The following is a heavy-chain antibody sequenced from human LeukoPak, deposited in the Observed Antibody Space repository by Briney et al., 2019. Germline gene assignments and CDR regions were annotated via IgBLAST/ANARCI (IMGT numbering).Heavy chain of an antibody. D-gene: IGHD2-21*02. V-gene: IGHV1-2*02. Sequence: GASVKVSCKASGYTFIGYYMHWVRQAPGQGPEWMGWINPHSGGTNYAQKFQGRVTMTRDTSISTAYLELSRLRSDDTAVYYCARILMVVTTTDWFDPWGQGTLVTVSS. CDR1: GYTFIGYY. J-gene: IGHJ5*02. CDR3: ARILMVVTTTDWFDP. CDR2: INPHSGGT.